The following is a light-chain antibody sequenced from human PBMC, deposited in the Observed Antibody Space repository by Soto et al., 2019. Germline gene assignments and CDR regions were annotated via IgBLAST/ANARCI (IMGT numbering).Light chain of an antibody. CDR2: LNSDGSH. V-gene: IGLV4-69*01. J-gene: IGLJ2*01. CDR3: QTWGTGIHV. CDR1: SGHNSYA. Sequence: QPVLTQSPSASASPGASVKLTCTLSSGHNSYAIAWHQQQPEKGPRYLMKLNSDGSHSKGDGIPDRFSGSSSGAERYLTISSLQSEDEADYYCQTWGTGIHVFGGGTKLTVL.